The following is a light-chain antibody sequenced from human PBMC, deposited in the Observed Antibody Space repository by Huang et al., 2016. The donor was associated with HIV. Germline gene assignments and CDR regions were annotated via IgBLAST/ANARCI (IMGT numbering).Light chain of an antibody. J-gene: IGKJ4*01. CDR3: QQRYNWPLT. V-gene: IGKV3-11*01. CDR2: DAS. Sequence: EIVLTQSPASLALSPGERATLSCRASQIVRNYLAWYQQKPGQAPRLLIFDASNRATDSPARFSGSGSGTDFTLTISSLEPEDFAVYYCQQRYNWPLTFGGGTKVEIK. CDR1: QIVRNY.